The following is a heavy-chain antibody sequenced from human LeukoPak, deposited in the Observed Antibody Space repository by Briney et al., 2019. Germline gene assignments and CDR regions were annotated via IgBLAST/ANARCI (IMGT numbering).Heavy chain of an antibody. CDR2: ISSSGSTI. D-gene: IGHD2-15*01. Sequence: GGSLRLSCAASGFTFSDYYMSWIRQAPGKGLEWVSYISSSGSTIYYADSVKGRFTISRDNSKNTLYLQMNSLRAEDTAVYYCAKDQRPYCSGGSCYSGVLDYWGQETLVTVSS. V-gene: IGHV3-11*04. J-gene: IGHJ4*02. CDR3: AKDQRPYCSGGSCYSGVLDY. CDR1: GFTFSDYY.